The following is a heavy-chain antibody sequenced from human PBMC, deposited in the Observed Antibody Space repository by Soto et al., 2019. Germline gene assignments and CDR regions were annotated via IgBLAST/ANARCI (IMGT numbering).Heavy chain of an antibody. J-gene: IGHJ4*02. Sequence: QVQLVESGGGVVQPGTSLRLSCAVSGLTFSGNGFHWVRQAPGRGLEWVALIWYDGSNKYYADPVKGRFTVSRDDSKNTLYLQMNSLRVEDTAVYYCARDRGSTNYQLDYWGQGTLVSVSS. CDR2: IWYDGSNK. CDR3: ARDRGSTNYQLDY. V-gene: IGHV3-33*01. CDR1: GLTFSGNG. D-gene: IGHD2-8*01.